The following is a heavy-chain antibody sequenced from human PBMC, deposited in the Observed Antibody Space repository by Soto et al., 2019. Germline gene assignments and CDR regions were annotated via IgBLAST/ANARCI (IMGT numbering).Heavy chain of an antibody. V-gene: IGHV3-11*01. CDR1: GFTFSDYY. CDR2: ISSSGSTI. Sequence: QVQLVESGGGLVKPGGSLRLSCAASGFTFSDYYMSWMRQAPGKGLEWVSYISSSGSTIYYADSVKGRFTISRDNAKNSLYLQMNSLRAEDTAVYDCARDTKDYYDRSGAFEIWGQGTMVTVSS. D-gene: IGHD3-22*01. CDR3: ARDTKDYYDRSGAFEI. J-gene: IGHJ3*02.